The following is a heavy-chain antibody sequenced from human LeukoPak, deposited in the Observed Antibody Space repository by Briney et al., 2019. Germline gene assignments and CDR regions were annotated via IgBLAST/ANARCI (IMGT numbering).Heavy chain of an antibody. V-gene: IGHV3-7*03. CDR3: AKGGDYGDDMPDY. J-gene: IGHJ4*02. D-gene: IGHD4-17*01. CDR2: IKQDGSEK. CDR1: GFTFSSYW. Sequence: GGSLRLSCAASGFTFSSYWMSWVRQAPGKGLEWVANIKQDGSEKYYVDSVKGRFTISRDNAKNSLYLQMNSLRAEDTAVYYCAKGGDYGDDMPDYWGQGTLVTVSS.